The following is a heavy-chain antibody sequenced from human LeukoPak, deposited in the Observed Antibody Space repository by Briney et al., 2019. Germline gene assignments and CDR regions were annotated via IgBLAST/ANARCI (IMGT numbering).Heavy chain of an antibody. CDR1: GGSFSGYY. CDR2: INHSGST. CDR3: ARDPVSAVADPRGQYYYYYYGMDV. Sequence: SETLSLTCAVYGGSFSGYYWSWIRQPPGKGLEWIGEINHSGSTNYNPSLKSRVTMSVDTSKNQFSLKLSSVTAADTAVYYCARDPVSAVADPRGQYYYYYYGMDVWGQGTTVTVSS. J-gene: IGHJ6*02. D-gene: IGHD6-19*01. V-gene: IGHV4-34*01.